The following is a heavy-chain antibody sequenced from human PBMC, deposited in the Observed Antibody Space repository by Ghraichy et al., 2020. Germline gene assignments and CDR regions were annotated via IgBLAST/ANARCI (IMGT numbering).Heavy chain of an antibody. CDR1: GYTFTSYD. Sequence: ASVKVSCKASGYTFTSYDINWVRQATGQGLEWMGWMNPNSGNTGYAQKFQGRVTITRNTSISTAYMELSSLRSEDTAVYYCARVGGVYSGSYYYYYGMDVWGQGTTVTVSS. D-gene: IGHD1-26*01. J-gene: IGHJ6*02. CDR2: MNPNSGNT. V-gene: IGHV1-8*03. CDR3: ARVGGVYSGSYYYYYGMDV.